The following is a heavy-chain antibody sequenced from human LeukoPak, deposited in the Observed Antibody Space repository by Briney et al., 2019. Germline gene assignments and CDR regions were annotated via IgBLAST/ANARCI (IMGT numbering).Heavy chain of an antibody. J-gene: IGHJ4*02. CDR3: ARESGSAPYYDFWSGYFGPWTIDY. D-gene: IGHD3-3*01. V-gene: IGHV4-34*01. CDR1: GGSFSGYY. Sequence: SETLSLTCAVYGGSFSGYYWSWIRQPPGKGLEWIGEINHSGSTNYNPSLKSRVTISVDTSKNQFSLKLSSVTAADTAVYYCARESGSAPYYDFWSGYFGPWTIDYWGQGTLVTVSS. CDR2: INHSGST.